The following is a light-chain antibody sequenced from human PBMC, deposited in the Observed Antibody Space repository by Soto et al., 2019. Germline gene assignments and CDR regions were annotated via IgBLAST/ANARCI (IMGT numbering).Light chain of an antibody. CDR1: SSDVGGYNY. Sequence: QSALTQPASVSGSPGQSITISCTRTSSDVGGYNYVSWYQQHPGKAPKLMIYDVSNRPSGVSNRLSGSKSGNTASLTISGLQAEDEADSYCSSYTSSSTVVFGGGTKLTVL. CDR3: SSYTSSSTVV. J-gene: IGLJ2*01. CDR2: DVS. V-gene: IGLV2-14*01.